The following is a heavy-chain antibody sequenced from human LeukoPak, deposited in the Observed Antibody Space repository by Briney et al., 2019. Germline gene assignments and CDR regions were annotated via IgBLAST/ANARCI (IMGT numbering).Heavy chain of an antibody. Sequence: GGSLTLSCAASGFIFSSYGMHWVRQAPGKGLEWVAVIWYDGSNKYYADSVKGRFTISRDNSKNTLYLQMNNLRAEDTAVYYCARDPGFGGSCYFDYWGQGTMVTVSS. CDR3: ARDPGFGGSCYFDY. J-gene: IGHJ4*02. CDR2: IWYDGSNK. V-gene: IGHV3-33*01. CDR1: GFIFSSYG. D-gene: IGHD1-26*01.